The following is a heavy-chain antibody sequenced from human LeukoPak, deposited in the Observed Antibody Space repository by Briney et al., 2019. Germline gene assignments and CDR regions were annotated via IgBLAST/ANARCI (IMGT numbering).Heavy chain of an antibody. Sequence: GASVKVSCKASGYTFTSYGISWVRQAPGQGLEWMGWIGPYNGNKKYAQNLQGRVPMTTDTSTSTAYMELGSLGSDDTAVYYCARDQDSLVRGVIGYWGQGTLVTVSS. CDR3: ARDQDSLVRGVIGY. CDR2: IGPYNGNK. CDR1: GYTFTSYG. V-gene: IGHV1-18*01. D-gene: IGHD3-10*01. J-gene: IGHJ4*02.